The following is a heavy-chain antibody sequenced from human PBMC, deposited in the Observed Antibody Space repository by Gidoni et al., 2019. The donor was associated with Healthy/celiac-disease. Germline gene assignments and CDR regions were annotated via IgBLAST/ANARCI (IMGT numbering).Heavy chain of an antibody. V-gene: IGHV5-51*03. D-gene: IGHD3-10*01. CDR3: ARLSGGSGSYYRGSFDY. Sequence: EVQLVQSGAEVKKPGESLKISCKGSGYSFTRYWIGWVRQMPGKGLEWMGIIYPGDSDSRYRPSFQGQVTISADKSLSTAYLQWSSLKASDTAMYYCARLSGGSGSYYRGSFDYWGQGTLVTVSS. CDR1: GYSFTRYW. CDR2: IYPGDSDS. J-gene: IGHJ4*02.